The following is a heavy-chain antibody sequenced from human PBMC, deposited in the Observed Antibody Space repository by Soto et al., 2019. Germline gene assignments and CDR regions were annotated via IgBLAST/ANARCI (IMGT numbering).Heavy chain of an antibody. CDR3: AHRPGSDTLDI. CDR2: IYWDDDK. V-gene: IGHV2-5*02. CDR1: GFSFSTRGVG. D-gene: IGHD3-10*01. J-gene: IGHJ3*02. Sequence: QITLKESGPPLVKPTQTLTLTCTFSGFSFSTRGVGVGWIRQPPGKALEWLALIYWDDDKRYSPSLKSRLTSTXXTSTNQVVLTMTHMDPVDTATYYCAHRPGSDTLDIWGQGTMVTVSS.